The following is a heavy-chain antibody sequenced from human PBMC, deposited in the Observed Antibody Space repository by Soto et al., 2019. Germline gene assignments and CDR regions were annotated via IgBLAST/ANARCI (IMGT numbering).Heavy chain of an antibody. Sequence: SLRLSCAASGFPFSNAWMSWVRQAPGKGREWVGRIKSKTDGGTTDYAAPVKGRITISRDDSKNTLDLQMNSLKTEDTAVYYCTTSINWNYGWDVWGQGTTVTVSS. V-gene: IGHV3-15*01. D-gene: IGHD1-20*01. CDR1: GFPFSNAW. J-gene: IGHJ6*02. CDR2: IKSKTDGGTT. CDR3: TTSINWNYGWDV.